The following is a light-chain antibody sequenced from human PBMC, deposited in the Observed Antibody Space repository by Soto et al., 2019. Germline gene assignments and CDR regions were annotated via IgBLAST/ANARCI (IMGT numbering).Light chain of an antibody. Sequence: QSALTQPASVSGSPGQSITISCTGTSSDVGGYTYVSWYQQHPGKAPKLMIYDVSNRPSGVSNRFSGSKSGNTASLTISGLQAEDDADYYCSSYTSSRSYVFGTGTKVTVL. CDR1: SSDVGGYTY. CDR2: DVS. CDR3: SSYTSSRSYV. V-gene: IGLV2-14*03. J-gene: IGLJ1*01.